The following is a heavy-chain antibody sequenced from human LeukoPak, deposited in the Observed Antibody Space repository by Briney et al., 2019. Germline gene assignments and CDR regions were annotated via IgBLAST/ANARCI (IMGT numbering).Heavy chain of an antibody. CDR2: ISYDGSNK. Sequence: GGSLRLSCAASGFTFSNFAMHWVRRAPGKGLEWVAVISYDGSNKYYADSVKGRFTISRDNSKNTLYLQMNSLRAEDTAVYYCARDRNYAGDDAFDIWGQGTMVTVSS. D-gene: IGHD1-7*01. CDR1: GFTFSNFA. J-gene: IGHJ3*02. CDR3: ARDRNYAGDDAFDI. V-gene: IGHV3-30*19.